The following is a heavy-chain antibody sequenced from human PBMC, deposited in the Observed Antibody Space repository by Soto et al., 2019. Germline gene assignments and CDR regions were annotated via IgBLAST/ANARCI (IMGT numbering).Heavy chain of an antibody. Sequence: PGGSXRLSCAASGFTFGVSTLHWVRQASGKGLEWVGRIRDKANNYATSYAASIKGRSTIASDDSKNTEYLNINSLNDEDTAVYYSTRPLNGSINSLDTWGRGTLVTVSS. D-gene: IGHD1-20*01. CDR3: TRPLNGSINSLDT. CDR1: GFTFGVST. CDR2: IRDKANNYAT. J-gene: IGHJ4*02. V-gene: IGHV3-73*01.